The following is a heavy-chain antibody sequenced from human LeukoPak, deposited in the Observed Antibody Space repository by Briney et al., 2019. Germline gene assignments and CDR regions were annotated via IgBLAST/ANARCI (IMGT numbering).Heavy chain of an antibody. Sequence: GGSLRLSCAASGFTFSTYNMNWVRQAPGKGLEWVATITSDSTYISHAASVKGRFTISRDNAKNSLYLQMNSLRAEDTALYYCARVKGYSSGWYDYWGQGTLVTVSS. J-gene: IGHJ4*02. CDR2: ITSDSTYI. D-gene: IGHD6-19*01. CDR3: ARVKGYSSGWYDY. V-gene: IGHV3-21*04. CDR1: GFTFSTYN.